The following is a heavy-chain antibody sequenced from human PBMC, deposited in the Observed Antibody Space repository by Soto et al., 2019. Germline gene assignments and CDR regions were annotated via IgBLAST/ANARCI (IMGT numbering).Heavy chain of an antibody. CDR1: GYPFTSYY. CDR2: INPSGGST. Sequence: ASVKVSCKASGYPFTSYYMHWVRQAPGEGLEWMGIINPSGGSTTYAQKFQGRVTMTRDTSTGTVYMELTRLRSDDTAVYFCARDSRKNMITFGRRDYGMDVWGQGTTVTVSS. D-gene: IGHD3-16*01. CDR3: ARDSRKNMITFGRRDYGMDV. V-gene: IGHV1-46*01. J-gene: IGHJ6*02.